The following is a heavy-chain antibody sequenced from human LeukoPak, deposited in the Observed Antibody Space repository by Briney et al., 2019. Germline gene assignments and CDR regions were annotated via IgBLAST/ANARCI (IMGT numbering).Heavy chain of an antibody. V-gene: IGHV3-30*18. CDR2: ISYDGSNK. Sequence: GRSLRLSCAASGFTFSSYGMHWVRQAPGKGLEWVAVISYDGSNKYYADSVKGRFTISRDNSKNTLYLQMNSLRAEDTAVYYCAKDNGYSSLRHFDYWGQGTLVTVSS. J-gene: IGHJ4*02. CDR3: AKDNGYSSLRHFDY. D-gene: IGHD6-13*01. CDR1: GFTFSSYG.